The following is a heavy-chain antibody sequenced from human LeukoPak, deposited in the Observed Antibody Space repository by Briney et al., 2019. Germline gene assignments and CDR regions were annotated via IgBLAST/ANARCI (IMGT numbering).Heavy chain of an antibody. J-gene: IGHJ2*01. V-gene: IGHV4-59*01. CDR2: IYYSGST. CDR3: ARFIVVVPAATPIGYFDL. Sequence: SETLSLTCTVSGGSTNSYYWSWIRQPPGKGLEWNGYIYYSGSTNYNPSLKSRVTISVDTSKNQFSLKLSSVTAADTAVYYCARFIVVVPAATPIGYFDLWGRGTLVTVSS. D-gene: IGHD2-2*01. CDR1: GGSTNSYY.